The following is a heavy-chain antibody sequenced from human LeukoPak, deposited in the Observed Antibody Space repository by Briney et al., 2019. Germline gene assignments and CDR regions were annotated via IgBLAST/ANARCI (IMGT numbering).Heavy chain of an antibody. Sequence: GGSLRLSCAASGFTVSSNYMNWVRQAPGKGLEWVSAISGSGGSTYYADSVKGRFTISRDNSKNTLYLQMNSLRAEDTAVYYCAKVRDYYDSSGYFYYFDYWGQGTLVTVSS. CDR3: AKVRDYYDSSGYFYYFDY. CDR2: ISGSGGST. V-gene: IGHV3-23*01. J-gene: IGHJ4*02. CDR1: GFTVSSNY. D-gene: IGHD3-22*01.